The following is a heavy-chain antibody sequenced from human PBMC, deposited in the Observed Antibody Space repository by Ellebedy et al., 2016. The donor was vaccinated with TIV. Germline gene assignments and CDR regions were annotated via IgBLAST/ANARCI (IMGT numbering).Heavy chain of an antibody. V-gene: IGHV1-69*06. Sequence: SVKVSCXASGGNFSSYAISWVRQAPGQGLEWMGGIIPIFGTANYAQKFQGRVTITADKSTSTAYMELSSLRSEDTAVYYCARSRSSGWLFDYWGQGTLVTVSS. CDR3: ARSRSSGWLFDY. CDR1: GGNFSSYA. D-gene: IGHD6-19*01. CDR2: IIPIFGTA. J-gene: IGHJ4*02.